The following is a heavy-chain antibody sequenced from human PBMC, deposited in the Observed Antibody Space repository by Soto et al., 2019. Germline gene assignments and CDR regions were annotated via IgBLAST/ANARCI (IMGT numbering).Heavy chain of an antibody. CDR3: ARASYQIPPQRNAFDF. V-gene: IGHV3-33*01. CDR2: IWYDGSNK. J-gene: IGHJ3*01. Sequence: PRGSLRLSCAASGFTFSSYGMHWVRQAPGKGLEWVAVIWYDGSNKYYADSVKGRFTISRDNSKNTLYLQMNSLRAEGTAVYYCARASYQIPPQRNAFDFWGQGTMVTVSS. CDR1: GFTFSSYG. D-gene: IGHD2-2*01.